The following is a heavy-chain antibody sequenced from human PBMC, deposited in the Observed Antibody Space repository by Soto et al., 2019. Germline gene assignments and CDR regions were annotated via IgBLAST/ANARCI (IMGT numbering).Heavy chain of an antibody. J-gene: IGHJ6*03. D-gene: IGHD4-17*01. CDR3: ARHNTVTRGYYYYYYYMDV. Sequence: SETLSLTCTVSGGSISSSSYYWGWIRQPPGKGLEWIGSIYYSGSTYYNPSLKSRVTISVDTSKNQFSLKLSSVTAADTAVYYCARHNTVTRGYYYYYYYMDVWGKGTTVTVSS. V-gene: IGHV4-39*01. CDR2: IYYSGST. CDR1: GGSISSSSYY.